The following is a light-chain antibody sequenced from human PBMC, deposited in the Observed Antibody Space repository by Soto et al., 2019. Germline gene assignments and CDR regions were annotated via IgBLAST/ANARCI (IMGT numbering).Light chain of an antibody. CDR3: QQYDTYPWT. CDR2: DAS. V-gene: IGKV1-5*01. J-gene: IGKJ1*01. Sequence: IQMTQSPSSLSASVGDRLTITCRASQSLSMWLAWYQQKPGKAPKFLIYDASTLESRVPSRFSGSGYGTEFTLTISSLQPDEFATYDCQQYDTYPWTVGQGTKVEIK. CDR1: QSLSMW.